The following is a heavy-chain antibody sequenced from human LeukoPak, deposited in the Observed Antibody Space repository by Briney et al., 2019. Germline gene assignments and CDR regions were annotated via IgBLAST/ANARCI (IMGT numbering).Heavy chain of an antibody. D-gene: IGHD6-25*01. CDR1: GFTFNSYA. J-gene: IGHJ4*02. Sequence: QPGGSLRLSCAASGFTFNSYAMSWVRQAPGKGLEWVSTISGSGDSTWYADSVQGRFTISRDNSKYTLYLPMNSPRTVETAIYYCAKDMVPAALFDYWGQGTLVTVSS. V-gene: IGHV3-23*01. CDR3: AKDMVPAALFDY. CDR2: ISGSGDST.